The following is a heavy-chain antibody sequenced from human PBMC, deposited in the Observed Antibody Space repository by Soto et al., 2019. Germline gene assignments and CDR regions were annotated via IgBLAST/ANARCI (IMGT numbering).Heavy chain of an antibody. CDR1: GGSISSYY. CDR3: ARDALRGYSSSWSPHYYYGMDV. J-gene: IGHJ6*02. D-gene: IGHD6-13*01. Sequence: SETLSLTCTVSGGSISSYYWSWIRQPPGKGLEWIGYIYYSGSTNYNPSLKSRVTISVDTSKNQFSLKLSSVTAADTAVYYCARDALRGYSSSWSPHYYYGMDVWGQGTSVTVSS. V-gene: IGHV4-59*01. CDR2: IYYSGST.